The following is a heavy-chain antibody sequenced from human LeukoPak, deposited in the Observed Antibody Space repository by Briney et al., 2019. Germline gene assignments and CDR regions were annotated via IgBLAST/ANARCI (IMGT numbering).Heavy chain of an antibody. CDR2: INPDGSAA. V-gene: IGHV3-74*01. D-gene: IGHD2-2*02. CDR3: ARVGRRDIVVVPAAIPVDY. Sequence: GGSLRLSCAASGFTFSNFWMHWVRQAPGKGLVWVSRINPDGSAADYADSVKGRFTISRDNAKNTLYLQMNSLRAEDTAVYYCARVGRRDIVVVPAAIPVDYWGQGTLVTVSS. J-gene: IGHJ4*02. CDR1: GFTFSNFW.